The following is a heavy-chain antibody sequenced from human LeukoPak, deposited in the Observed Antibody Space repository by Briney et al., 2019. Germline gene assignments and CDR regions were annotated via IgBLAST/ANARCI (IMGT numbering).Heavy chain of an antibody. D-gene: IGHD6-13*01. CDR3: ARDRTQLAYDY. Sequence: GGSLRLSCAASGFTFNYYNMNWVRQAPGKGLEWVSYIDSTSSSIYYGGSVKGRFTISRDNAKNSLYLQMNSLRAEDTAVYYCARDRTQLAYDYWGQGTLVTVSS. J-gene: IGHJ4*02. CDR2: IDSTSSSI. V-gene: IGHV3-48*04. CDR1: GFTFNYYN.